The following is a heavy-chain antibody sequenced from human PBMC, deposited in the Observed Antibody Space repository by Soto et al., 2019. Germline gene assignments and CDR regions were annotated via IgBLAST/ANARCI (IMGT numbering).Heavy chain of an antibody. CDR1: GGSFSGNY. V-gene: IGHV4-34*01. CDR3: VRRYCSRTSCLAGFDP. D-gene: IGHD2-2*01. J-gene: IGHJ5*02. Sequence: SETLSLTXAVYGGSFSGNYWTWIRQPPGKGLEWIGEVNHSGSAKYNPSLKSRVTISVDTPKNQISLKLTSLTAADTALYYCVRRYCSRTSCLAGFDPWGRGTQVTVSS. CDR2: VNHSGSA.